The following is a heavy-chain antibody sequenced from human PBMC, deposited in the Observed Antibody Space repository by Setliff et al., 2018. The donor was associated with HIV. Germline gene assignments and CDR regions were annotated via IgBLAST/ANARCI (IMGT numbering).Heavy chain of an antibody. CDR3: AREISRYSGYEGRMDYFDY. CDR2: TYHSGST. V-gene: IGHV4-4*02. CDR1: GGSISSTNW. Sequence: SETLSLTCAVSGGSISSTNWWSWVRQPPGKGLEWIGETYHSGSTNYNPSLKSRVTISVDKSKNQFSLKLSSVTAADTAVYYCAREISRYSGYEGRMDYFDYWGQGTLVTVSS. J-gene: IGHJ4*02. D-gene: IGHD5-12*01.